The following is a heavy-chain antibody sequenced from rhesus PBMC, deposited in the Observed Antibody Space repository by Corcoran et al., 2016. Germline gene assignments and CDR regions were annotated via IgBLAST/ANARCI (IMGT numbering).Heavy chain of an antibody. D-gene: IGHD5-30*01. V-gene: IGHV4-80*01. Sequence: QVQLQESGPGLVKPSETLSLTCAVSGASVSNSWWSWVRQPPGKGLEWIGENNANNDATYCTPPLQSRVTISKDAAKNQFSLKLTSVTAADPAVYYCARVHVHTVHWGQGVLVTVSS. CDR1: GASVSNSW. CDR2: NNANNDAT. J-gene: IGHJ4*01. CDR3: ARVHVHTVH.